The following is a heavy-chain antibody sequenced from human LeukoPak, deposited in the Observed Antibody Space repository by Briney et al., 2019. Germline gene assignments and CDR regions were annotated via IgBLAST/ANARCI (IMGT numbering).Heavy chain of an antibody. V-gene: IGHV4-34*01. J-gene: IGHJ5*02. CDR1: GVSFSGYY. D-gene: IGHD3-10*01. CDR3: ARGVVRGVIRMYNWFDP. CDR2: INHSGST. Sequence: SETLSLTCAVYGVSFSGYYWSWIRQPPGKGLEWIGEINHSGSTNYNPSLKSRVTISVDTSKNQFSLKLSSVTAADTAVYYCARGVVRGVIRMYNWFDPWGQGTLVTVSS.